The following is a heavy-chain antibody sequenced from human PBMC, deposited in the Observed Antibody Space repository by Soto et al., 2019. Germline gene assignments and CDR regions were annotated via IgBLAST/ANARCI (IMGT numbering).Heavy chain of an antibody. CDR1: RFTFSTYW. Sequence: EVQLVESGGGLVQPGGSLRLSCAASRFTFSTYWMHCVRQAPGKGLVWVSRINSDGTGTSYADSVKGRITISRDNAKNTLYLQMNSLRSEDTAVYYCAGDSSGYSYDAFDIWGQGTMVTVSS. D-gene: IGHD3-22*01. V-gene: IGHV3-74*01. J-gene: IGHJ3*02. CDR2: INSDGTGT. CDR3: AGDSSGYSYDAFDI.